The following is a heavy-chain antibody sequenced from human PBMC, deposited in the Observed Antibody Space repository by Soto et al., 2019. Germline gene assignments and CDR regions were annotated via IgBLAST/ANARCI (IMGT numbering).Heavy chain of an antibody. V-gene: IGHV3-11*01. CDR3: ERAKVVEYYYDSSGYRDY. CDR2: ISSSGSTI. CDR1: GFTFSDYY. Sequence: QVQLVESGGGLVKPGGSLRLSCAASGFTFSDYYMSWIRQAPGKGLEWVSYISSSGSTIYYADSVKGRFTISRDNAKNALYLQMNSLRAEDTAVSYCERAKVVEYYYDSSGYRDYWGQGTLVTVSS. J-gene: IGHJ4*02. D-gene: IGHD3-22*01.